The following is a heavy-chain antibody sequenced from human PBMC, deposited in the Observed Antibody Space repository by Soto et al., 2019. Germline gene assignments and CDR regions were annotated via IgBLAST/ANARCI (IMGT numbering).Heavy chain of an antibody. CDR2: IWYDGSNE. CDR1: GFTFSNYG. Sequence: QVQLVESGGGVVQPGRSLRLSCAASGFTFSNYGMHWVRQAPGKGLEWVAVIWYDGSNEYYADSMKGRFTISRDSSKNTLYLQMNSLRAEDTAIYYCARTHKSIAVGAFDIWGQGTMVTVSS. CDR3: ARTHKSIAVGAFDI. J-gene: IGHJ3*02. D-gene: IGHD6-19*01. V-gene: IGHV3-33*01.